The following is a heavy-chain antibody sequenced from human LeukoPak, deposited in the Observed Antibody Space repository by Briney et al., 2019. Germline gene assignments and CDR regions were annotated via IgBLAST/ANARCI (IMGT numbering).Heavy chain of an antibody. Sequence: SETLSLTCGVSGGSISGTNWWSWVRQPPGQGLEWIGEISLAGQTNYNPSLNGRVTMSLDKSSNQLSLHLTSVAAADTATYYCSRESGPFCPFGYWGQGTLVTVSS. J-gene: IGHJ4*02. V-gene: IGHV4/OR15-8*02. CDR2: ISLAGQT. CDR3: SRESGPFCPFGY. CDR1: GGSISGTNW. D-gene: IGHD1-26*01.